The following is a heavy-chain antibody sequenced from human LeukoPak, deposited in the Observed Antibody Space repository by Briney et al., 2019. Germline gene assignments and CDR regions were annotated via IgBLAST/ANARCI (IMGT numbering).Heavy chain of an antibody. Sequence: PGGSLRLSCAASGFTFSSYEMNWVRQAPGKGLEWVSYISSSGSTIYYADSVKGRFTISRDNAKNSLYLQMNSLRAGDTAVYYCARDIAAAGDLNFDYWGQGTLVTVSS. CDR2: ISSSGSTI. J-gene: IGHJ4*02. CDR3: ARDIAAAGDLNFDY. V-gene: IGHV3-48*03. CDR1: GFTFSSYE. D-gene: IGHD6-13*01.